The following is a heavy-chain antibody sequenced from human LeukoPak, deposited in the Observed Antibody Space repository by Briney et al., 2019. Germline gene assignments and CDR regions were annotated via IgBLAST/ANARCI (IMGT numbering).Heavy chain of an antibody. CDR3: ARGQRLCTLDY. CDR1: GGSISSYY. Sequence: SETLSLTCTVSGGSISSYYWSWIRQPPGKGLEWIGYIYYSGSTNYNPSLKSRVTISVDTSKNQFSLKLSSVTAADTAVYYCARGQRLCTLDYWGQGTLVTVSS. J-gene: IGHJ4*02. CDR2: IYYSGST. D-gene: IGHD6-25*01. V-gene: IGHV4-59*01.